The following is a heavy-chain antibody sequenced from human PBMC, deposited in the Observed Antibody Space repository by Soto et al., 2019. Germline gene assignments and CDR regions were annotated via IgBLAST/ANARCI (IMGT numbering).Heavy chain of an antibody. V-gene: IGHV4-59*08. J-gene: IGHJ6*02. CDR3: ARQGFGPLHGLVDV. Sequence: QVQLQESGPGLVKPSETMSLSCTVSGGSISSYYWSWFRQSPGKRMEWIGYVHHSWGSSYNPSLQSRVAISLDTSKSQSSLKGTSVTATDPAVYYCARQGFGPLHGLVDVWGQGTTVTVSS. CDR2: VHHSWGS. CDR1: GGSISSYY. D-gene: IGHD3-10*01.